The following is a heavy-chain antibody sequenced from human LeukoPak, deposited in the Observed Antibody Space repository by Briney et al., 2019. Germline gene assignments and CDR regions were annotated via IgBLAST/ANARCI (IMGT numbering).Heavy chain of an antibody. CDR3: ARDGSYYDILTGYYTLDKKMMDV. V-gene: IGHV1-46*01. J-gene: IGHJ6*04. CDR1: GYTFTCYY. CDR2: INPSGGST. D-gene: IGHD3-9*01. Sequence: ASVKVSCKASGYTFTCYYMHWVRQAPGQGLEWMGIINPSGGSTSYAQKFQGRVTMTRDMSTSTVYMGLSSLRSEDTAVYYCARDGSYYDILTGYYTLDKKMMDVWGKGTTVTVSS.